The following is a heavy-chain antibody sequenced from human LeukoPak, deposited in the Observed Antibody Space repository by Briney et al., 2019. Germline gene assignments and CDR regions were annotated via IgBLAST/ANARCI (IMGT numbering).Heavy chain of an antibody. CDR1: GFTFVSYG. CDR2: IRYDGSDK. CDR3: AKDAHFLYGGKRDYYFDY. Sequence: GGSLRLSCAASGFTFVSYGMHWVRQAPGKGLEWVTFIRYDGSDKDYADSVKGRFTISRDNSNNTLYLQMNSLRREDTAVYYCAKDAHFLYGGKRDYYFDYWGQGTLVTVSS. J-gene: IGHJ4*02. V-gene: IGHV3-30*02. D-gene: IGHD4-23*01.